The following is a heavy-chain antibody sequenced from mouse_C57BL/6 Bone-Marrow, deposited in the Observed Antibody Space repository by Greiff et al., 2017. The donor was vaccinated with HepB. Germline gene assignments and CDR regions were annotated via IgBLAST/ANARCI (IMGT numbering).Heavy chain of an antibody. CDR2: IHPNSGST. CDR1: GYTFTSYW. D-gene: IGHD1-1*01. CDR3: ARFYYYGSSYYYAMDY. V-gene: IGHV1-64*01. Sequence: VKLQQPGAELVKPGASVKLSCKASGYTFTSYWMHWVKQRPGQGLEWIGMIHPNSGSTNYNEKFKSKATLTVDKSSSTAYMQLSSLTSEDSAVYYCARFYYYGSSYYYAMDYWGQGTSVTVSS. J-gene: IGHJ4*01.